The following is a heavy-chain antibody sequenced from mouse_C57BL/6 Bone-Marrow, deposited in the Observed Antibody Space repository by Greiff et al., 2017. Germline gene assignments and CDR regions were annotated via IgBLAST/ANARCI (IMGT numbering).Heavy chain of an antibody. CDR1: GFTFSDFY. CDR3: ARNYYGSSYRWYFDV. V-gene: IGHV7-1*01. J-gene: IGHJ1*03. Sequence: EVNLVESGGGLVQSGRSLRLSCATSGFTFSDFYMEWVRQAPGKGLEWIAASRNKANDYTTEYSASVKCRFIVSRDTSQSILYLQMNALRAEDTAIYYCARNYYGSSYRWYFDVWGTGTTVTVSS. CDR2: SRNKANDYTT. D-gene: IGHD1-1*01.